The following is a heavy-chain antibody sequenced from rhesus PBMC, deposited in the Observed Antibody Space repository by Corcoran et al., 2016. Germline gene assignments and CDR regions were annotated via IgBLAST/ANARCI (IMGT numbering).Heavy chain of an antibody. J-gene: IGHJ4*01. CDR3: ARHPVPDY. V-gene: IGHV4-76*01. CDR1: GGSISGGYD. D-gene: IGHD3-9*01. Sequence: QVKLQQWGEGLVKPSETLSLTCAVSGGSISGGYDWSWIRQPPGKGREWIGYIYGRMGSTNSNPALKNRVTMSKDTSKNQFSRKLSSVTAADTAVYYCARHPVPDYWGQGVLVTVSS. CDR2: IYGRMGST.